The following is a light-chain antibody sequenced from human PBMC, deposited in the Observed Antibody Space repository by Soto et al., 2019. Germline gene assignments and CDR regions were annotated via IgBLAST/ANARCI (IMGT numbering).Light chain of an antibody. CDR3: QQYDSSPWT. CDR1: QSVSSSS. Sequence: EIVLTQSPATLSSFPGDRVTLSCRASQSVSSSSLAWYQQKPGQTPRLLIYGASSRATGIPARFSGSGSGKDFTLTISRLEPEDFAVYYCQQYDSSPWTFGKGTKVDIK. V-gene: IGKV3-20*01. J-gene: IGKJ1*01. CDR2: GAS.